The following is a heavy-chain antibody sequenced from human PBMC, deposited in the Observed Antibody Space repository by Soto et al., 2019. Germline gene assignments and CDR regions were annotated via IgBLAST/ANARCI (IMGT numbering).Heavy chain of an antibody. CDR1: SGSRSSSF. D-gene: IGHD6-13*01. CDR3: ARGWSSSWPY. J-gene: IGHJ4*02. Sequence: KTSETLSLTCTVPSGSRSSSFRSWIRQTPGKGLEWIAFKYDTGSTNYNPSLKGRVSISVDASKNQISLTVNSVTAADTAVYYCARGWSSSWPYWGQGILVTVSS. CDR2: KYDTGST. V-gene: IGHV4-59*01.